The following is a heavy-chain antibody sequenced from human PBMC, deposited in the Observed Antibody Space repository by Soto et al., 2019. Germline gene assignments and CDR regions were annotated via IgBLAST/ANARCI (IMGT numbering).Heavy chain of an antibody. D-gene: IGHD1-26*01. V-gene: IGHV3-30*18. J-gene: IGHJ6*02. CDR2: ISYDGSNK. CDR3: AKDVVVGATPGLGDYYYYYGMDV. CDR1: GFTFSSYG. Sequence: GGSLRLSCAASGFTFSSYGMHWVRQAPGKGLEWVAVISYDGSNKYYADSVKGRFTISRDNSKNTLYLQMDSLRAEDTAVYYCAKDVVVGATPGLGDYYYYYGMDVWGQGTTVTVSS.